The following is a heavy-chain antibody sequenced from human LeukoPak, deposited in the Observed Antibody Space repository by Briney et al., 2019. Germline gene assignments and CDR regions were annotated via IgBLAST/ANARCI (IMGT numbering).Heavy chain of an antibody. CDR2: ISYSGST. V-gene: IGHV4-39*07. D-gene: IGHD3-22*01. Sequence: PSETLSLTCTVSGGSVSSSTYYWGWIRQPPGKGLEWIGTISYSGSTYYNPSLKSRVTISVDTSKNQLSLKLSSVTAADTAVYYCARSGYYDSSGYFDYWGQGTLVTVSS. CDR3: ARSGYYDSSGYFDY. CDR1: GGSVSSSTYY. J-gene: IGHJ4*02.